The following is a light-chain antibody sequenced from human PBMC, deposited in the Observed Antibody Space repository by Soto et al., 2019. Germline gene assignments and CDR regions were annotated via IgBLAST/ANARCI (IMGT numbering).Light chain of an antibody. Sequence: EIVFTQSPGILSLSPGERASLSCGASQSISSSFLAWYQQKPGQAPRLLIYGASSRATGIPDRFSGTGSETDFTLTISRXEPEDFAVYYCQQYDNSPITFGQGTRLEIK. J-gene: IGKJ5*01. CDR2: GAS. CDR1: QSISSSF. V-gene: IGKV3-20*01. CDR3: QQYDNSPIT.